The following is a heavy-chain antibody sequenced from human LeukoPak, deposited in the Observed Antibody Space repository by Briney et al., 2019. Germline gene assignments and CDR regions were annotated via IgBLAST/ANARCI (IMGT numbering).Heavy chain of an antibody. J-gene: IGHJ4*02. D-gene: IGHD3-22*01. Sequence: GGSLRLSCAASGFTFSSYAMHWVRQAPGKGLEWVAVISYDGSNKYYADSVKGRFTISRDNSKNTLYLQMNSLRAEDTAVYYCARDYYYDSSGYYSWGQGTLVTVSS. CDR2: ISYDGSNK. CDR1: GFTFSSYA. V-gene: IGHV3-30-3*01. CDR3: ARDYYYDSSGYYS.